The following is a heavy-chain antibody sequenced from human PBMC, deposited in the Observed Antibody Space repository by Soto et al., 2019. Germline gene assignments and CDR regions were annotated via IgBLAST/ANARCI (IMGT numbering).Heavy chain of an antibody. CDR3: TRAGGSYYFDF. Sequence: EVQLVESGGGLVLPGGSLRLSCAASGFPFSSLWMSWFRQAPGKGLEWVANIKHDGSDQYYVESVKGRFTISRDNARNSLSLQMNSLRGDDTAVYYCTRAGGSYYFDFWGQGTLVTVSA. CDR2: IKHDGSDQ. J-gene: IGHJ4*02. V-gene: IGHV3-7*01. CDR1: GFPFSSLW. D-gene: IGHD3-10*01.